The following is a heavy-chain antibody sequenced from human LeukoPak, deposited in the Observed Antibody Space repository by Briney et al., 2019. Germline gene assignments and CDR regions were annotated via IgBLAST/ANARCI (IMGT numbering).Heavy chain of an antibody. CDR3: ARSGAVYYYDSSGYYIDY. J-gene: IGHJ4*02. CDR2: IIPILGIA. Sequence: SVKVSCKASGYTFTSYGISWVRQAPGQGLEWMGRIIPILGIANYAQKFQGRVTITADKSTSTAYMELSSLRSEDTAVYYRARSGAVYYYDSSGYYIDYWGQGTLVTVSS. V-gene: IGHV1-69*04. D-gene: IGHD3-22*01. CDR1: GYTFTSYG.